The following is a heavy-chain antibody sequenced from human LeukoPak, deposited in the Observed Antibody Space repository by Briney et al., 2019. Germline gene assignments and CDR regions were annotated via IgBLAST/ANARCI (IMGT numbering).Heavy chain of an antibody. V-gene: IGHV3-53*01. Sequence: GGSLRLSCAASGFTVSSNYMSWVRQAPGKGLEWVSVIYSGGSTYYADSVKGRFTISRDNSKSTLYLQMNSLRAEDTAVYYCAGSFHTVVTPYFDYWGQGTLVTVSS. D-gene: IGHD4-23*01. CDR1: GFTVSSNY. CDR3: AGSFHTVVTPYFDY. CDR2: IYSGGST. J-gene: IGHJ4*02.